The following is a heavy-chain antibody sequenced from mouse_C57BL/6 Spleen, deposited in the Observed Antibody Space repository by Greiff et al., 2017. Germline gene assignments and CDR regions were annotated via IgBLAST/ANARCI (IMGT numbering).Heavy chain of an antibody. CDR2: IYPGSGNT. J-gene: IGHJ2*01. D-gene: IGHD2-4*01. CDR3: AKGLYDYYYFDY. V-gene: IGHV1-66*01. Sequence: QVQLQQSGPELVKPGASVKISCKASGYSFTSYYIHWVKQRPGQGLEWIGWIYPGSGNTKYNEKFKGKATLTADTSSSTAYMQLSSLASEDSAVYYCAKGLYDYYYFDYWGQGTTLTVSS. CDR1: GYSFTSYY.